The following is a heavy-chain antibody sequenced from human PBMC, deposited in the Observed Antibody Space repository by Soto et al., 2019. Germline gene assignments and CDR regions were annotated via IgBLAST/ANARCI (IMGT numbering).Heavy chain of an antibody. CDR3: ARSSRERDYYYMDV. Sequence: ASVKVSCEACGDTFTSYYMHWVRQAPGQGLEWMGIINPSGGSTSYAQKFQGRVTMTRDTSTSTVYMELSSLRSEDTAVYYCARSSRERDYYYMDVWGKGTTVTVS. V-gene: IGHV1-46*03. CDR2: INPSGGST. D-gene: IGHD1-26*01. CDR1: GDTFTSYY. J-gene: IGHJ6*03.